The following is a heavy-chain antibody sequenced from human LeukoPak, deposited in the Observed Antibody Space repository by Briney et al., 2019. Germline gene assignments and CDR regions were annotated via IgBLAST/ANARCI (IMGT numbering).Heavy chain of an antibody. CDR2: IKSKTDGGTT. D-gene: IGHD3-9*01. CDR1: GFTFSNAW. V-gene: IGHV3-15*01. CDR3: TPTGDYYDILTGYFPLDY. J-gene: IGHJ4*02. Sequence: GGSLRLSCAASGFTFSNAWMSWVRQAPGKGLEWVGRIKSKTDGGTTDYAAPVKGRFTISRDDSKNTLYLKMNSLKTEDTAVYYCTPTGDYYDILTGYFPLDYWGQGTLVTVSS.